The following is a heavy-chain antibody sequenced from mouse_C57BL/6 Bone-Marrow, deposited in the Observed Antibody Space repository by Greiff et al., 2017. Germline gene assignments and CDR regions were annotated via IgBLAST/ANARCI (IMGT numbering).Heavy chain of an antibody. CDR3: SRRRYQFAY. CDR2: LNPSNGGT. V-gene: IGHV1-53*01. Sequence: VQLQQPGPELVKPAASVTLSCKASGYTFTSYWMHWVKQRPGQGLAWIGNLNPSNGGTNYNEKFKSKATLTVDKYSIPAYMQLSSLTSEDSAVYYCSRRRYQFAYWGQGTLVTVSA. CDR1: GYTFTSYW. J-gene: IGHJ3*01.